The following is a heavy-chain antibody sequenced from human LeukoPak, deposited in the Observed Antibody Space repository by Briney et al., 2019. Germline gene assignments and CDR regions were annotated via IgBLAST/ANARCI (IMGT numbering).Heavy chain of an antibody. CDR3: ARDHSELLYEYYFDY. CDR2: ISYDGSNK. D-gene: IGHD3-10*01. V-gene: IGHV3-30-3*01. CDR1: GFTFSSYA. J-gene: IGHJ4*02. Sequence: GGSLRLSCAASGFTFSSYAMHWVRQAPGKGLEWVAVISYDGSNKYYADSVKGRFTISRDNSKNTLYLQMNSLRAEDTAVYYCARDHSELLYEYYFDYWGQGTLVTVSS.